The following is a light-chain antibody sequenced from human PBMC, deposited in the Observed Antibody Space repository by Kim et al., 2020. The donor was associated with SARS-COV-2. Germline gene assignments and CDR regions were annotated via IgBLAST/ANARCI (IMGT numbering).Light chain of an antibody. V-gene: IGLV2-23*02. Sequence: GQSITISCTGTSSDVGSYNAVSWYQQYPDKAPKVMIYEVTKRPSGVSNRFSGSKSGNTASLTISGLQPEDEADYYCCSYAGSHTWVFGGGTQLTVL. CDR3: CSYAGSHTWV. J-gene: IGLJ3*02. CDR1: SSDVGSYNA. CDR2: EVT.